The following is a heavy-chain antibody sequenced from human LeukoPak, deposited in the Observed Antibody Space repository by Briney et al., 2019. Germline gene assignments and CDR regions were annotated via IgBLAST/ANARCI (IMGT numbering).Heavy chain of an antibody. D-gene: IGHD5-12*01. J-gene: IGHJ6*02. CDR3: ARDSGYDPAYYYGMDV. V-gene: IGHV4-4*02. Sequence: PSGTLSLTCAVSGGSISSSNWWSWVRPPPGKGLEWIGEIYHSGSTNYNPSLKSRVTISVDKSKNQFSLKLSSVTAADTAVYYCARDSGYDPAYYYGMDVWGQGTTVTVSS. CDR2: IYHSGST. CDR1: GGSISSSNW.